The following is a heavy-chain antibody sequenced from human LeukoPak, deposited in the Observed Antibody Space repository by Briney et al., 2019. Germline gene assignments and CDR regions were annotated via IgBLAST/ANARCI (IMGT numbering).Heavy chain of an antibody. V-gene: IGHV3-23*01. D-gene: IGHD3-3*01. Sequence: GGSLRLSCAASGFTFSSYAMSWVRQAPGKGLEWVSAISGSGGSTYYADSVKGRFTISRDNSKNTLYLQMNSLRAEDTAVYYCAKDPVGYDFWSGFDYWGQGTLVTVSS. CDR2: ISGSGGST. J-gene: IGHJ4*02. CDR3: AKDPVGYDFWSGFDY. CDR1: GFTFSSYA.